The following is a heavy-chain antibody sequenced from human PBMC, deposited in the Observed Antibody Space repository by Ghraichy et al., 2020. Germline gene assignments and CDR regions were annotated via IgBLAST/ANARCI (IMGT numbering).Heavy chain of an antibody. V-gene: IGHV4-39*01. Sequence: SETLSLTCTVSGGSISSSSYYWGWIRQPPGKGLEWIGSIYYSGSTYYNPSLKSRVTISVDTSKNQFSLKLSSVTAADTAVYYCARGGLYCSGGSCYSGYFQHWGQGTLVTVSS. CDR3: ARGGLYCSGGSCYSGYFQH. CDR2: IYYSGST. CDR1: GGSISSSSYY. J-gene: IGHJ1*01. D-gene: IGHD2-15*01.